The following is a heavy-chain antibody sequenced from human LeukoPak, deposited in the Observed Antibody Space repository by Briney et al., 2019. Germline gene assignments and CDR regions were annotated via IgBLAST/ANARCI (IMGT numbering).Heavy chain of an antibody. J-gene: IGHJ4*02. CDR2: IYYSGST. Sequence: PSETLSLTCTVSGGSISSYYWSWIRQPPGKGLEWIGYIYYSGSTNYNPSLKSRVTISVDTSKNQFSLKPSSVIAADTAVYYCVRYVGGRGYSSSSPRAIDYWGQGTLVIVSS. CDR1: GGSISSYY. D-gene: IGHD6-6*01. CDR3: VRYVGGRGYSSSSPRAIDY. V-gene: IGHV4-59*08.